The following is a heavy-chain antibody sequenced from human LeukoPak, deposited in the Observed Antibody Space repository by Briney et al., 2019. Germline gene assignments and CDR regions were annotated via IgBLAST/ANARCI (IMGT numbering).Heavy chain of an antibody. CDR2: IFYTGAT. J-gene: IGHJ5*02. CDR3: ASSRSAYDFLTGYSSDTNWFDP. CDR1: GGSITSGGYY. Sequence: PSETLSLTCTVSGGSITSGGYYWSWIRQYPGKGLEWIGYIFYTGATHYNPSLKGRVFISMDMSKNQFSLKLSSVTAADTAVYYCASSRSAYDFLTGYSSDTNWFDPWGQGTLVTVSS. D-gene: IGHD3-9*01. V-gene: IGHV4-31*03.